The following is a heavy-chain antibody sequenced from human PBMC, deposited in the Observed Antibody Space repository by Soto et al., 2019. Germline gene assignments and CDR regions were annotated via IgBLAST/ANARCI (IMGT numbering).Heavy chain of an antibody. CDR1: GYTFTSYG. CDR2: IGVYNNNR. CDR3: ARDQLGARGDY. Sequence: GASVKVSCKASGYTFTSYGISWVRRAPGQGLEWMGWIGVYNNNRNYAQRVQGRVTMTTDTSTSTAYMELRSLISDDTAVYYCARDQLGARGDYWGQGTLVTVSS. V-gene: IGHV1-18*04. D-gene: IGHD3-10*01. J-gene: IGHJ4*02.